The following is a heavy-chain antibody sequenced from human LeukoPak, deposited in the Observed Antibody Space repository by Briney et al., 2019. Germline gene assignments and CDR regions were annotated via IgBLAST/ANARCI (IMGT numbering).Heavy chain of an antibody. CDR2: IYSGGST. V-gene: IGHV3-66*02. D-gene: IGHD3-3*01. CDR3: ARDSVTTDAFDI. Sequence: GSLRLSCAASGFTVSSNYMSWVRQAPGKGLEWVSVIYSGGSTYYADSVKGRFTISRDNSKNTLYLQMNSLRAEDTAVYYCARDSVTTDAFDIWGQGTMVTVSS. CDR1: GFTVSSNY. J-gene: IGHJ3*02.